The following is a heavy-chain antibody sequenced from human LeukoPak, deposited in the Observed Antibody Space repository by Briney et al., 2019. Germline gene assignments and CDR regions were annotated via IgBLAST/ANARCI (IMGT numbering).Heavy chain of an antibody. V-gene: IGHV3-7*01. Sequence: GGSLRLSCSASGFIFSNFWMSWVRQAPGKGLEWVANIKQDGSDKYYVDSVKGRFTLSRDNAKNSLYLQMNSLRAEDTAVYYCARIFEYSSIYYFDYWGQGTLVTVSS. CDR2: IKQDGSDK. J-gene: IGHJ4*02. CDR1: GFIFSNFW. CDR3: ARIFEYSSIYYFDY. D-gene: IGHD2-2*01.